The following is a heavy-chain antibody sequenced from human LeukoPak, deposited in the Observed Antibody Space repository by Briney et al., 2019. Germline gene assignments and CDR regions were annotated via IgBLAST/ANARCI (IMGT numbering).Heavy chain of an antibody. D-gene: IGHD1-1*01. CDR1: GFTFSDYY. CDR3: ARDPRTVRI. V-gene: IGHV3-11*04. J-gene: IGHJ4*02. Sequence: GGSLRLSCAASGFTFSDYYMSWIRQAPGKGLEWISSITNSGTAMYYADSVKGRFTISRDNAKNLLYLQMDSLRVEDTAIYYCARDPRTVRIWGQGTLVTVSS. CDR2: ITNSGTAM.